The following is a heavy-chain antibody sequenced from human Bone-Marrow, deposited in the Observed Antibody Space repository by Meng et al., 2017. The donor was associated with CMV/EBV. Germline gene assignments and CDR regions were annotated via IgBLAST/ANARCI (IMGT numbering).Heavy chain of an antibody. D-gene: IGHD3-16*01. V-gene: IGHV4-4*07. CDR2: IQVIGHT. CDR1: GASIKNYN. J-gene: IGHJ4*02. Sequence: VQIQEPGPGSGKPSATLSLPCIVSGASIKNYNWNWVRQPAGQGLEWIGLIQVIGHTVYNPSLKSRVTVSLDASKSQFSLTLNSVTAADTATYYCAGSRPGGGACDYWGQGILVTVSS. CDR3: AGSRPGGGACDY.